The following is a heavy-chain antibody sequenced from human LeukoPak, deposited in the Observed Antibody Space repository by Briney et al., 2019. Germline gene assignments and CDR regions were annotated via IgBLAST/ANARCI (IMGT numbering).Heavy chain of an antibody. CDR2: INPNSGGT. J-gene: IGHJ4*02. CDR3: AREIDYYDSSGYAIDY. Sequence: ASVKVSCKASGYTFTCYYMHWVRQAPGQGLEWMGWINPNSGGTNYAQKFQGRVTMTRDTSISTAYMELSRLRSDDTAVYYCAREIDYYDSSGYAIDYWGQGTLVTVSS. V-gene: IGHV1-2*02. D-gene: IGHD3-22*01. CDR1: GYTFTCYY.